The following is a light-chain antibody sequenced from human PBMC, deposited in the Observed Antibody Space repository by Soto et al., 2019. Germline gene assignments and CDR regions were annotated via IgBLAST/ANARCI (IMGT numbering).Light chain of an antibody. J-gene: IGKJ5*01. CDR3: QQRSNWIT. CDR2: DTS. V-gene: IGKV3-11*01. Sequence: EIVLTQSPATLSSSLGERATLSCRASQSVSRCLAWYQQKPGQAPRLLIYDTSYRATGIPASFSGSGSRTVSTPTISRLGAEDFAFYYCQQRSNWITFGLGTRVEIK. CDR1: QSVSRC.